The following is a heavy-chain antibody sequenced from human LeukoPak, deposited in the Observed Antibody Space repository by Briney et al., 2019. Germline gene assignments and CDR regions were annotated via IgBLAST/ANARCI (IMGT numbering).Heavy chain of an antibody. CDR1: GGSFSGYY. V-gene: IGHV4-34*01. D-gene: IGHD4-11*01. Sequence: SETLSLTCAVYGGSFSGYYWSWIRQPPGKGLEWIGEINHSGSTNYNPSLKSRVTISVDTSKNQFSPKLSSVTAADTAVYYCARGRVYSNYWGQGTLVTVSS. J-gene: IGHJ4*02. CDR3: ARGRVYSNY. CDR2: INHSGST.